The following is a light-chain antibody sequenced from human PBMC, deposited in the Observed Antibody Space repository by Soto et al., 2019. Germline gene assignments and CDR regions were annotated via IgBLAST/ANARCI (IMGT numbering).Light chain of an antibody. Sequence: IQMTQSPSSLSASVGDRVTITFRASQTISTYLNWYQQKPGKAPRLLIYDASSLLSGVPSRFSGSGSGTDFTLTIASLQPEDFSTYYCQQSDSTPYTFGQGTKVDI. CDR2: DAS. CDR3: QQSDSTPYT. V-gene: IGKV1-39*01. CDR1: QTISTY. J-gene: IGKJ2*01.